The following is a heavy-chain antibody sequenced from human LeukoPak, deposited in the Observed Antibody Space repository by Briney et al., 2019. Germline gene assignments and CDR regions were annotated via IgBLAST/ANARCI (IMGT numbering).Heavy chain of an antibody. V-gene: IGHV1-2*02. J-gene: IGHJ5*02. Sequence: RASVKVSCKASGYTFTGYYMHWVRQAPGQGPEWMGWINPNSGGTNYAQKFQGRVTMTRDTSISTAYMELSRLRSDDTAVYYCARRLGSTSSLSRGWFDPWGQGTLVTVSS. D-gene: IGHD2-2*01. CDR2: INPNSGGT. CDR3: ARRLGSTSSLSRGWFDP. CDR1: GYTFTGYY.